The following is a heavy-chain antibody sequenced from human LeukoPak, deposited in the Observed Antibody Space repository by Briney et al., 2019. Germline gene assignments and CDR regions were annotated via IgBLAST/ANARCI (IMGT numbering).Heavy chain of an antibody. CDR2: ISGSGGST. D-gene: IGHD5-12*01. CDR3: ARVVGTVRAAFFDY. J-gene: IGHJ4*02. Sequence: GGSLRLSCAAPGFTFSSYAMSWVRQAPGKGLEWVSAISGSGGSTFYADSVKGRFTISRDNSKNTLYLQMNSLRVEDTAVFYCARVVGTVRAAFFDYWGQGTLVTVSS. CDR1: GFTFSSYA. V-gene: IGHV3-23*01.